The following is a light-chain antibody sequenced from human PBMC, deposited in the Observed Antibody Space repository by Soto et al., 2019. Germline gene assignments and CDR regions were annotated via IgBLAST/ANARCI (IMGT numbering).Light chain of an antibody. CDR1: QSVSSN. V-gene: IGKV3-15*01. J-gene: IGKJ1*01. CDR2: GAS. CDR3: QQYNNWPKT. Sequence: IVVTQSPATLSASPGERATLSCRASQSVSSNLAWYQQTPGQAPRLLIYGASTRATGIPARFSGSGSGTDFTLTISSLQSEDFAVYYCQQYNNWPKTFGQGTKVEIK.